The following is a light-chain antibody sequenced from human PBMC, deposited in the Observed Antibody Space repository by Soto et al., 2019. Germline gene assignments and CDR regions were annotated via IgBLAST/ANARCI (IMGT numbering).Light chain of an antibody. Sequence: QSVLTQPPSASGTPGQRVTISCSGSSTNIGSNTVNWYQQLPGTAPKLLIYSNNQRPSGVPARLSGSKSGSSASLAISGLQSEDEADYYCAAWDDGLNARVFGGGTKLTVL. V-gene: IGLV1-44*01. CDR3: AAWDDGLNARV. CDR2: SNN. CDR1: STNIGSNT. J-gene: IGLJ3*02.